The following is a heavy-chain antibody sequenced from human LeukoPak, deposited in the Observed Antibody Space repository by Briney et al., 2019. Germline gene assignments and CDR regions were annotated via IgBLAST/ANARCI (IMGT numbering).Heavy chain of an antibody. CDR2: IGTYGGDT. D-gene: IGHD3-22*01. J-gene: IGHJ5*01. CDR3: ARDLWNFYDDSGYNRDFDS. V-gene: IGHV1-18*01. Sequence: ASVKVSCKATSRIGWVRQAPGQGLEWTGWIGTYGGDTYYAQKFQGRITVTTDTSTSTVYMELRNLRSDDTAVYYCARDLWNFYDDSGYNRDFDSWGQGTLVTVSS. CDR1: TSR.